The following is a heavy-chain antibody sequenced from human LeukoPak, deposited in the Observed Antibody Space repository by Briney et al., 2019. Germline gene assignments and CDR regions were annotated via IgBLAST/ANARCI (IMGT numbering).Heavy chain of an antibody. D-gene: IGHD5-18*01. CDR2: IIPIFGTA. V-gene: IGHV1-69*13. CDR1: GGTFSSYA. CDR3: ARGAEGYSYANDY. J-gene: IGHJ4*02. Sequence: ASVKVSCKASGGTFSSYAISWVRQAPGQGLEWMGGIIPIFGTANYAQKFQGRVTITADESTSTAYMELSSLRSEDTAAYYCARGAEGYSYANDYWGQGTLVTVSS.